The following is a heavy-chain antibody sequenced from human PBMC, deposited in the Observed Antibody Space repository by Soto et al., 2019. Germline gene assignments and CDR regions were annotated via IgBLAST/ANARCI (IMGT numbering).Heavy chain of an antibody. CDR2: INHRGTT. CDR3: ARVDDY. V-gene: IGHV4-34*01. Sequence: PSETLSLTCAVYGGSFSGYQWSWVRQSPGKGLEWIAEINHRGTTKYNPSLESRVTISVDASKNQFSLKVNSVTVADTAVYYCARVDDYWSQGTLVTVSS. D-gene: IGHD3-9*01. J-gene: IGHJ4*02. CDR1: GGSFSGYQ.